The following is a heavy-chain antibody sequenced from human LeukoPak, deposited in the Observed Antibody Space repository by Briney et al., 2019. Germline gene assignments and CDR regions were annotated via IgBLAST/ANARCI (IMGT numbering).Heavy chain of an antibody. J-gene: IGHJ6*03. D-gene: IGHD2-21*01. CDR2: MNPNSGNT. Sequence: ASVKVSCNASGYTFTNYDINWVRQATGQGLEWMGWMNPNSGNTGYAQKFQGRVTMTRNTSISTAYMELSSLRSEDTAVYYCARGVVIVPNYYYYMDVWGKGTTVTGSS. CDR1: GYTFTNYD. V-gene: IGHV1-8*01. CDR3: ARGVVIVPNYYYYMDV.